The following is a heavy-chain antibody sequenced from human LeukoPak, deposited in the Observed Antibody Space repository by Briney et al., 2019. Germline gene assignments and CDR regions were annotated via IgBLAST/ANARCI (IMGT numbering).Heavy chain of an antibody. CDR3: ARHYDSSGYYFRY. CDR2: IYPGDSDT. Sequence: GESLKISCKGSGYSFTSYWIGWVRQMPGKGLEWMGIIYPGDSDTKYSPSFQGQVTISADKSISTAYLQWSSLKASDTAMYYCARHYDSSGYYFRYWGQGTLVTVSS. CDR1: GYSFTSYW. V-gene: IGHV5-51*01. J-gene: IGHJ4*02. D-gene: IGHD3-22*01.